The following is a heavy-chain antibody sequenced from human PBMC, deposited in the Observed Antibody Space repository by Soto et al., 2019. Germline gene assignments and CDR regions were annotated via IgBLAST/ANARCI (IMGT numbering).Heavy chain of an antibody. D-gene: IGHD2-15*01. V-gene: IGHV1-69*13. CDR1: GGTFSIYA. CDR2: IIPIFGTA. Sequence: SVKVACKAAGGTFSIYAISGGLQTAVQWLDWMGGIIPIFGTANYAQKFQGRVTITADESTSTAYMELSSLRSEDTAVYYCARDDAAGCSGGSCYPRDFYYYYYGMDVWGQGTTVTVSS. J-gene: IGHJ6*02. CDR3: ARDDAAGCSGGSCYPRDFYYYYYGMDV.